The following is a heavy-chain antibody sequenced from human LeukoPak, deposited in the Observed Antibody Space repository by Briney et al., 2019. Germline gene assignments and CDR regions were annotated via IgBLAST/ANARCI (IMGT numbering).Heavy chain of an antibody. D-gene: IGHD1-26*01. Sequence: PGGSLRLSCAASGFTFSSYWMSWVRQAPGKGLEWVANIKQDGSEKYYVDSVKGRFTISRDNAKNSLYLQMNSLRAEDTAVYYCARDRPQTKRILGATTNYYYYYYMDVWGKGTTVTISS. CDR2: IKQDGSEK. J-gene: IGHJ6*03. V-gene: IGHV3-7*01. CDR3: ARDRPQTKRILGATTNYYYYYYMDV. CDR1: GFTFSSYW.